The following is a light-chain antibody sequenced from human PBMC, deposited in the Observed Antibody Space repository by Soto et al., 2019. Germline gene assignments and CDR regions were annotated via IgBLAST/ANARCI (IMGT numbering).Light chain of an antibody. CDR3: QQRSNWPPVYT. Sequence: EIVLTQSPATLSLSPGERATLSCRASQSVSSYLAWYQQKPGQAPRLLIYDASNRATGIPARFSGSGSGTDCTRTISSLEPEDFAVDYCQQRSNWPPVYTFGQGTKLEIK. J-gene: IGKJ2*01. CDR1: QSVSSY. V-gene: IGKV3-11*01. CDR2: DAS.